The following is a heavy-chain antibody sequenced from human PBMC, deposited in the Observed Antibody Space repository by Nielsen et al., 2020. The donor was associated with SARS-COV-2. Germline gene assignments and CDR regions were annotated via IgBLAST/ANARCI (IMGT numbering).Heavy chain of an antibody. J-gene: IGHJ4*02. V-gene: IGHV4-30-4*01. CDR2: IYYSGST. Sequence: WIRQPPGKSLEWIGYIYYSGSTYYNPSLKSRVTISVDTSKNQFSLKLSSVTAADTAVYYCARYYSGSYYFDYWGQGTLVTVSS. CDR3: ARYYSGSYYFDY. D-gene: IGHD1-26*01.